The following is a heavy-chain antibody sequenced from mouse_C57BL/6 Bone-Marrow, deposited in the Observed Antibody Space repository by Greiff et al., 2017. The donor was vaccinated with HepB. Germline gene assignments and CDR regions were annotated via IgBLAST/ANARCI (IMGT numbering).Heavy chain of an antibody. V-gene: IGHV5-4*01. CDR1: GFTFSSYA. CDR2: ISDGGSYT. CDR3: ARGSDY. Sequence: EVQLQESGGGLVKPGGSLKLSCAASGFTFSSYAMSWVRQTPEKRLEWVATISDGGSYTYYPDNVKGRFTISRDNAKNNLYLQMSHLKSEDTAMYYCARGSDYWGQGTTLTVSS. J-gene: IGHJ2*01.